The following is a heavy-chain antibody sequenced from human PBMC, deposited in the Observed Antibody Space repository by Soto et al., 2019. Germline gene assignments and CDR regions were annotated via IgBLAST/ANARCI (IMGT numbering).Heavy chain of an antibody. V-gene: IGHV3-74*01. J-gene: IGHJ6*02. CDR3: TRGNYYGMDV. Sequence: DVQLVESGGNLVQPGGSLRLSCAASGFTFSNYFMHWVRQAPGKGLVWVSRINSDGSTTSYADSVKGRFTISRDNAKNTLYLQMNSLIAEDTAVYYCTRGNYYGMDVWGQGTTVNVSS. CDR2: INSDGSTT. CDR1: GFTFSNYF.